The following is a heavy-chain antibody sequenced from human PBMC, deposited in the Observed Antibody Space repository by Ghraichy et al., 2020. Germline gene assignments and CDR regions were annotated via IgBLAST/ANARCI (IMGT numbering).Heavy chain of an antibody. CDR3: APTVATRETARSPY. CDR2: INPNSGGT. V-gene: IGHV1-2*02. J-gene: IGHJ4*02. Sequence: ASVKVSCKASGYTFTAYYMHWVRQAPGQGLEWMGWINPNSGGTNYAQKFQGRVTMTRDTSISTAYMELSPLRSDDTAVYYCAPTVATRETARSPYWGRGTLVTVSS. D-gene: IGHD4-23*01. CDR1: GYTFTAYY.